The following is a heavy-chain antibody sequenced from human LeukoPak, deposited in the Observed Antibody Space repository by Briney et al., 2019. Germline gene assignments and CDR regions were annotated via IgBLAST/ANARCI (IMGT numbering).Heavy chain of an antibody. CDR3: AKEYSPGSRGYFDY. CDR2: VSGSGRNT. Sequence: GGSLRLSCAASGFTFSNYAMNWVRQAPGKGLEWVSSVSGSGRNTFYPDSVEGRFAISRDNSKNTLYLQMNSLRAEDTAVYYCAKEYSPGSRGYFDYWGQGTLVTVSS. J-gene: IGHJ4*02. V-gene: IGHV3-23*01. D-gene: IGHD2-21*01. CDR1: GFTFSNYA.